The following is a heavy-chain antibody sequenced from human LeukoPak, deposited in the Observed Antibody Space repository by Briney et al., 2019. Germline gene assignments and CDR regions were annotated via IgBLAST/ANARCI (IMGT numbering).Heavy chain of an antibody. V-gene: IGHV3-66*02. CDR2: IYSGDNT. D-gene: IGHD2-8*01. Sequence: GGSLRLSCAASGFTVSNNYMSWVRQAPGKGLEWVSVIYSGDNTYYVESVKGRFTISRDNSKNTLFLQMNRLRAEDTAVYYCAGRRVLDTSFDYWGQGTLVTVSS. CDR3: AGRRVLDTSFDY. CDR1: GFTVSNNY. J-gene: IGHJ4*02.